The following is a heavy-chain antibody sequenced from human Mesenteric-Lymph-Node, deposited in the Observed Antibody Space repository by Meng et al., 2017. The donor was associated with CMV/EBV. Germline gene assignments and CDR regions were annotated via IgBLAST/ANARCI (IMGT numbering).Heavy chain of an antibody. D-gene: IGHD6-6*01. CDR3: AGGSSYWFDP. CDR2: IIPIFDTP. J-gene: IGHJ5*02. CDR1: GGTFSNYG. Sequence: SVKVSCKASGGTFSNYGINWVRQAPGQGLEWMGGIIPIFDTPNYAQKFQGRVTITRDESTKTAYMELRSLRSEDTAVYYCAGGSSYWFDPWGQGTLVTVSS. V-gene: IGHV1-69*05.